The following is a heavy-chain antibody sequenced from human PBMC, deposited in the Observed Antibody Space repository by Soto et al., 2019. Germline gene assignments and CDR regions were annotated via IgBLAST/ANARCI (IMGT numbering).Heavy chain of an antibody. D-gene: IGHD6-13*01. CDR2: ISFDGVEK. V-gene: IGHV3-30*03. CDR1: GFTFSVYG. J-gene: IGHJ4*02. CDR3: AIPSGAYSSSVYFQS. Sequence: GSLRLSCASSGFTFSVYGMHWVRQAPGKGLEWVAFISFDGVEKFYADSVKGRFTISRDTSMNTLYLQMNSLGAVDTAVYYCAIPSGAYSSSVYFQSWGPGTLVSFSS.